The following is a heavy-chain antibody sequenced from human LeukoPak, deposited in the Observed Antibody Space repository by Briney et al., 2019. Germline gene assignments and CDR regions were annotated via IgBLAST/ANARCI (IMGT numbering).Heavy chain of an antibody. V-gene: IGHV1-18*01. CDR1: GYTFTSYG. D-gene: IGHD3-10*01. CDR2: MSAYNGNR. CDR3: ARVVVLWFVELIYYYYSMDV. Sequence: ASVRVSCKASGYTFTSYGISWVREAPGQGGEGMGWMSAYNGNRNYVQKLQGRVTITTETNTSTDYMEIGRLRDEDTAVYYCARVVVLWFVELIYYYYSMDVWGKGTTVTVSS. J-gene: IGHJ6*03.